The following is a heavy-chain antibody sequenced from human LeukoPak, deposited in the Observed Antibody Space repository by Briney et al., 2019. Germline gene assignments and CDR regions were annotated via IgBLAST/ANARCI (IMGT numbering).Heavy chain of an antibody. Sequence: GGSLRLSCAASGFTFSDYWMHWVRQAPGKGLEWVSRINPDGSSSNYADSVKGRFTMSRDNAKNTVYLQMDSLRAEDTAVYYCARGYSGYFYYWGQGTLVTVSS. CDR1: GFTFSDYW. J-gene: IGHJ4*02. CDR3: ARGYSGYFYY. CDR2: INPDGSSS. V-gene: IGHV3-74*01. D-gene: IGHD5-12*01.